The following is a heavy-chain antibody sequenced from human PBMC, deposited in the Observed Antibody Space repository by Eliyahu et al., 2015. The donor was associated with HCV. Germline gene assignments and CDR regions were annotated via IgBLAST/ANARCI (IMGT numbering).Heavy chain of an antibody. Sequence: EVKKPGSSVKVSCKASGGTFSSYTISWVRQAPGQGLEWMGRIIPILGIANYAQKFQGRVTITADKSTSTAYMELSSLRSEDTAVYYCARELTGDRGVLDYWGQGTLVTVSS. V-gene: IGHV1-69*02. D-gene: IGHD7-27*01. CDR1: GGTFSSYT. J-gene: IGHJ4*02. CDR2: IIPILGIA. CDR3: ARELTGDRGVLDY.